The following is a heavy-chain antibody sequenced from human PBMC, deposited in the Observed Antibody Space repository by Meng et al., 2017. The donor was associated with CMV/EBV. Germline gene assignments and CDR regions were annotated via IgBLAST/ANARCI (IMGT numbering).Heavy chain of an antibody. D-gene: IGHD6-13*01. CDR1: GGTFSSYA. Sequence: SVKVSCKASGGTFSSYAISWVRQAPGQGLEWMGGIIPIFGTANYAQKFQGRVTITADESTSTAYMELSSLRSEDTAVYYCARRSIAAAYYYYYGMDVWGQGTTVTVSS. CDR3: ARRSIAAAYYYYYGMDV. CDR2: IIPIFGTA. V-gene: IGHV1-69*13. J-gene: IGHJ6*02.